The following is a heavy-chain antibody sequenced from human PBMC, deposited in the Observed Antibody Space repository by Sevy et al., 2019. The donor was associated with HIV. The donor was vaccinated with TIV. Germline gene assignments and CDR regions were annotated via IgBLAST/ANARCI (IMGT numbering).Heavy chain of an antibody. J-gene: IGHJ6*02. V-gene: IGHV1-69*13. D-gene: IGHD3-22*01. CDR1: GGTFSSYA. CDR2: IIPIFGTA. CDR3: ARGFYYDTSGSYYAMDV. Sequence: ASVNVSCKPSGGTFSSYAFCWVRQAPAQGLEWMGGIIPIFGTANYAQKFQGRVTITADESTGTAYMQLSSLRSEDTAVYYCARGFYYDTSGSYYAMDVWGQGTTVTVSS.